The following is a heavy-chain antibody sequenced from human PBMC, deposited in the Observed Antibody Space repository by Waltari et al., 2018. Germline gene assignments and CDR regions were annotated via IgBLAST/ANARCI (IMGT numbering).Heavy chain of an antibody. J-gene: IGHJ6*02. V-gene: IGHV4-59*01. CDR2: IYYSGST. CDR1: GGTISSYY. CDR3: ARAAYYDFWSLDYGMDV. D-gene: IGHD3-3*01. Sequence: QVQLQESGPGLVKPAETLSLTCTVSGGTISSYYWSWIRQPPGKGLEWIGYIYYSGSTNYNPSLKSRVTISVDTSKNQFSLKLSSVTAADTAVYYCARAAYYDFWSLDYGMDVWGQGTTVTVSS.